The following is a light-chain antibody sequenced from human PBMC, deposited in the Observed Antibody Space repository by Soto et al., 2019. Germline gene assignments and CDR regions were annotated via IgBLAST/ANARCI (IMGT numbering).Light chain of an antibody. CDR2: SNN. Sequence: QSVLTQPPSASGTPGQRVTISCSGSSSNIGSNTVSWYQQLPRTAPKLLIYSNNQRPSGVPDRFSGSKSGTSASLAISGHQSEDEADYFCASWDDSLSGVVFGGGTKLTVL. V-gene: IGLV1-44*01. CDR3: ASWDDSLSGVV. J-gene: IGLJ2*01. CDR1: SSNIGSNT.